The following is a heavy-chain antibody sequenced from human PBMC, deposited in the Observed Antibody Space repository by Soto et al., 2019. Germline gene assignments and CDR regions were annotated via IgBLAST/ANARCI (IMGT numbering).Heavy chain of an antibody. D-gene: IGHD3-10*01. V-gene: IGHV4-34*01. Sequence: SETLSLTCAVYGGFFSGYYWSWIRQPPGKGLEWIGEINHSGSTNYNPSLKSRVTISVDTSKNQFSLKLSSVTAADTAVYYCARKVTMVRGLTPDYYYYMDVWGKGTTVTVSS. CDR1: GGFFSGYY. CDR3: ARKVTMVRGLTPDYYYYMDV. J-gene: IGHJ6*03. CDR2: INHSGST.